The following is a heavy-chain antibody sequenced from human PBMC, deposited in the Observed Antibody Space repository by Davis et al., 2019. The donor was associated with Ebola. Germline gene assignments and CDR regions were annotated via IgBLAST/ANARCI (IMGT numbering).Heavy chain of an antibody. CDR3: ASHTAGGADY. V-gene: IGHV1-2*02. J-gene: IGHJ4*02. CDR1: GYTLTELS. CDR2: INPNSGGT. D-gene: IGHD2-8*02. Sequence: ASVKVSCKVSGYTLTELSMHWVRQATGQGLEWMGWINPNSGGTNYAQKFQGRVTMTRDTSISTAYMELSRLRSDDTAVYYCASHTAGGADYWGQGTLVTVSS.